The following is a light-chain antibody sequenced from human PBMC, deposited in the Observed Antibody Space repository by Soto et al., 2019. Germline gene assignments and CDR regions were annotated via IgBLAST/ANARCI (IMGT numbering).Light chain of an antibody. J-gene: IGKJ1*01. V-gene: IGKV1-12*01. Sequence: DIQMTQSPSSVSASVGDRVTITCRASQRISTWLAWYQQNPGKAPKLLIYAASTLQTGVPSRSSGGGAGTDFTLTISSLQPEDFATYYCQQANSLPRTFGQGTRVEIK. CDR1: QRISTW. CDR2: AAS. CDR3: QQANSLPRT.